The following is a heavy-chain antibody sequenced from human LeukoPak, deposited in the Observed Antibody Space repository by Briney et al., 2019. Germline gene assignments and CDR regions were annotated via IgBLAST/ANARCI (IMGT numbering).Heavy chain of an antibody. J-gene: IGHJ6*02. CDR2: ISYDGSNK. CDR3: AREMASIRVYGMDV. Sequence: GRSLRLSCAASGFTFSSYAMHWVRQAPGKGLEWVAVISYDGSNKYYADSVKGRFTISRDNSKNTLYLQMNSLRAEDTAVYYCAREMASIRVYGMDVWGQGTTVTVSS. CDR1: GFTFSSYA. D-gene: IGHD5-24*01. V-gene: IGHV3-30-3*01.